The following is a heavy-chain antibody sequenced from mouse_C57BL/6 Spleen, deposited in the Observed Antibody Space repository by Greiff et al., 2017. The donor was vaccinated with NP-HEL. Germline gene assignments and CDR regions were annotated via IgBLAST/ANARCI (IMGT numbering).Heavy chain of an antibody. Sequence: ESGPGILQSSQTLSLTCSFSGFSLSTSGMGVSWIRQPSGKGLEWLAHIYWDDDKRYNPSLKSRLTISKDTSRNQVFLKITSVDTADTATYYCARRAGSNYVHYWYFDVWGTGTTVTVSS. CDR1: GFSLSTSGMG. J-gene: IGHJ1*03. CDR3: ARRAGSNYVHYWYFDV. CDR2: IYWDDDK. V-gene: IGHV8-12*01. D-gene: IGHD2-5*01.